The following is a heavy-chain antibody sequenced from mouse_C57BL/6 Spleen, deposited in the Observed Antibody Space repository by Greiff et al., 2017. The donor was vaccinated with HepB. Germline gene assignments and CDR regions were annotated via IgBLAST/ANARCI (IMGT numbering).Heavy chain of an antibody. CDR3: ARDFTTVVATGY. CDR1: GYAFSSYW. CDR2: IYPGDGDT. V-gene: IGHV1-80*01. D-gene: IGHD1-1*01. Sequence: QVQLQQSGAELVKPGASVKISCKASGYAFSSYWMNWVKQRPGKGLEWIGQIYPGDGDTNYNGKFKGKATLTADKSSSTAYMQLSSLTSEASAVYFCARDFTTVVATGYWGQGTTLTVSS. J-gene: IGHJ2*01.